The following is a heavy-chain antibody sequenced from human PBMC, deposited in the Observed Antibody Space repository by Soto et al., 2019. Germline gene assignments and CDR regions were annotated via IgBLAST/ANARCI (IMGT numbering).Heavy chain of an antibody. CDR2: IYHAGSV. CDR3: ARTFDYYGMDV. CDR1: GYAIASGYY. Sequence: PSGDPVLTCRVSGYAIASGYYWSWIRQSPGKGLEWIGSIYHAGSVYYNPSLNSRVAVSLDTSKNHFSLKLTSVTAADTAVYYCARTFDYYGMDVWGQGTTVTVSS. J-gene: IGHJ6*02. V-gene: IGHV4-38-2*01.